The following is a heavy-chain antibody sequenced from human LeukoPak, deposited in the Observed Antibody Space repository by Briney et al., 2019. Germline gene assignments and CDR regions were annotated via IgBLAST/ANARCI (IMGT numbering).Heavy chain of an antibody. CDR2: IYPNDSDS. Sequence: GGSLKISCKGSGYSFTSYCIGWWRQMPGKGLEGMGIIYPNDSDSRYSPSLQGQVTISADKSISTAYLQWSSMKASDTAMHYCARQAHLAAATTGNYYYYMDVWGKGTTVTVSS. CDR3: ARQAHLAAATTGNYYYYMDV. D-gene: IGHD6-13*01. J-gene: IGHJ6*03. CDR1: GYSFTSYC. V-gene: IGHV5-51*01.